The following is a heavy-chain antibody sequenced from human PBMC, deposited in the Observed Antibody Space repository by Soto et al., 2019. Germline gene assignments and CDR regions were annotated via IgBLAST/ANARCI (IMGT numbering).Heavy chain of an antibody. CDR1: GGSFSGYY. CDR3: ARASMTTMTGWFDP. CDR2: INHSGST. J-gene: IGHJ5*02. V-gene: IGHV4-34*01. Sequence: QVQLQQWGAGLLKPSETLSLTCAVYGGSFSGYYWSWIRQPPGKGLEWIGEINHSGSTNYNPSLKSRVTISVDTSKNQFSLKLSSVTAADTAVYYCARASMTTMTGWFDPWGQGTLVTVSS. D-gene: IGHD4-17*01.